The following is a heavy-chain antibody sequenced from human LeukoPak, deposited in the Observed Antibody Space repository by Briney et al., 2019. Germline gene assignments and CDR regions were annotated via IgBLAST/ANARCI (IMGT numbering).Heavy chain of an antibody. J-gene: IGHJ4*02. V-gene: IGHV3-30-3*01. CDR3: ARAVSTVTDY. CDR1: GFTFSSYA. D-gene: IGHD4-17*01. Sequence: GRSLRLSCAASGFTFSSYAMHWVRQAPGKGLEWVAVISYDGSNKYYADSVKGRFTISRDKSKNTLYLQMNSVRAEDTAVYYCARAVSTVTDYWGQGTLVTVSS. CDR2: ISYDGSNK.